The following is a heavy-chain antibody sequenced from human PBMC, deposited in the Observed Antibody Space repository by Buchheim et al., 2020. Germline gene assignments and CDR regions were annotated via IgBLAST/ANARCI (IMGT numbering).Heavy chain of an antibody. J-gene: IGHJ4*02. CDR1: GGSISSGGYY. V-gene: IGHV4-31*03. CDR3: ARGQTIFGVVTHLGFDY. Sequence: QVQLQESGPGLVKPSQTLSLTCTVSGGSISSGGYYWSWIRQHPGKGLEWIGYIYYSGRTYYNPSLKSRVTISVDTSKNQFSLKLSSVTAADTAVYYCARGQTIFGVVTHLGFDYWGQGTL. CDR2: IYYSGRT. D-gene: IGHD3-3*01.